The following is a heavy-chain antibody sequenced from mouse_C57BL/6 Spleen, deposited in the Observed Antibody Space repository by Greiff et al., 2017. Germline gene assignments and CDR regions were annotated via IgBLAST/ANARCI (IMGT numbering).Heavy chain of an antibody. Sequence: EVQLQESGPELVKPGASVKISCKASGYSFTDYNMNWVKQSNGKSLEWIGVINPNYGTTSYNQKFKGKATLTVDQSSSTAYMQLNSLTSEDSAVYYCARLGYYDYADAMDYWGQGTSVTVSS. CDR3: ARLGYYDYADAMDY. CDR2: INPNYGTT. V-gene: IGHV1-39*01. D-gene: IGHD2-4*01. CDR1: GYSFTDYN. J-gene: IGHJ4*01.